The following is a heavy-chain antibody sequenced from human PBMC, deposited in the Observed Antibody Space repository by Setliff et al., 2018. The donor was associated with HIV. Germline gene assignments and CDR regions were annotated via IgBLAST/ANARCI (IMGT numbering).Heavy chain of an antibody. CDR1: GFTFSSYW. V-gene: IGHV3-74*01. CDR3: ARDSLVAAMGASAFDI. D-gene: IGHD5-12*01. Sequence: LRLSCAASGFTFSSYWMHWVRQAPGKGLVWVFGMNTDGSSTRYADSVKGRFTISRDNAENSLYLQMNSLSVEDTAAYYCARDSLVAAMGASAFDIWGHGTMVTVSS. J-gene: IGHJ3*02. CDR2: MNTDGSST.